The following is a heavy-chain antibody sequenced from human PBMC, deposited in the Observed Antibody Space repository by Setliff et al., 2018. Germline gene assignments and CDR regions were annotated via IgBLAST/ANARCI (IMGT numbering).Heavy chain of an antibody. CDR2: ISAYNDNT. V-gene: IGHV1-18*04. D-gene: IGHD3-22*01. CDR3: ARDADYYDTGEYPIVDY. Sequence: ASVKVSCKASGYMFRSYGINWMRQAPGQGFEWMGWISAYNDNTKSSQKFQDRITMTTDTTTSTSYMELRSLRSDDTAVYHCARDADYYDTGEYPIVDYWGQGTLVTVSS. CDR1: GYMFRSYG. J-gene: IGHJ4*02.